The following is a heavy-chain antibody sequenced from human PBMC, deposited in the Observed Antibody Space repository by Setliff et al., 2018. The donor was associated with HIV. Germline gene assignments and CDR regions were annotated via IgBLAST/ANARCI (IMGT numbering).Heavy chain of an antibody. CDR3: ARASTMIVVVIKGFDI. V-gene: IGHV4-59*12. Sequence: SETLSLTCTVSGSSISYFYWNWIRQSPGKGLEWIGYISDSGSTNYNPSLKSRVTISLDTSNNQFSLKLSSVTAADTAVYYCARASTMIVVVIKGFDIWGQGTMVTVSS. CDR2: ISDSGST. CDR1: GSSISYFY. D-gene: IGHD3-22*01. J-gene: IGHJ3*02.